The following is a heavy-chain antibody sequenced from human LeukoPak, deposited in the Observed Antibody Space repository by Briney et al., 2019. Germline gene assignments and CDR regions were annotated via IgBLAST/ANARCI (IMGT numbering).Heavy chain of an antibody. D-gene: IGHD3-22*01. J-gene: IGHJ3*02. CDR3: AKAGDNSGNYGAFDI. Sequence: GGSLRLSCAASGFTFSTYAMTWVRQAPGKGLEWVSLISGSGGSTYYADSVKGRFTISRDNSNNTLYLQMNSLRAEDTAVYYCAKAGDNSGNYGAFDIWGQGTMVTVSS. CDR1: GFTFSTYA. CDR2: ISGSGGST. V-gene: IGHV3-23*01.